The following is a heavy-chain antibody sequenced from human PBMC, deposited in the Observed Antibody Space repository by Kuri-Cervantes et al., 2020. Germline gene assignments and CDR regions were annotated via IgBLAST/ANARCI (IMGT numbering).Heavy chain of an antibody. D-gene: IGHD3-10*01. Sequence: GESLKISCAASGFTFSNAWMSWVRQAPGKGLEWVSVIYSCGSTYYADSVKGRFTISRDNAKNSLYLQMNSLRAEDTAVYYCARGLLWFGELFLPQFDYWGQGTLVTVSS. CDR3: ARGLLWFGELFLPQFDY. CDR1: GFTFSNAW. J-gene: IGHJ4*02. CDR2: IYSCGST. V-gene: IGHV3-66*03.